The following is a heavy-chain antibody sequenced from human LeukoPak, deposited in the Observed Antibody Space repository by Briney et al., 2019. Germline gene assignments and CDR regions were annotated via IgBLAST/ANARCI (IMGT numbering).Heavy chain of an antibody. CDR3: ARAVTAAAGHFDY. Sequence: GGSLRLSCAASGFTFSSYGMHWVRQAPGRGLEWVAVIWYDGSNKYYADSVKGRFTISRDNSKNTLYLQMNSLRAEDTAVYYCARAVTAAAGHFDYWGQGTLVTVSS. CDR2: IWYDGSNK. V-gene: IGHV3-33*01. J-gene: IGHJ4*02. D-gene: IGHD6-13*01. CDR1: GFTFSSYG.